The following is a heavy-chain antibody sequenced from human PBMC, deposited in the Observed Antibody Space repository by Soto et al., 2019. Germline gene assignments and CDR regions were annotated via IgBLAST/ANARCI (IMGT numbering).Heavy chain of an antibody. CDR2: IIPIFGTA. V-gene: IGHV1-69*13. D-gene: IGHD3-3*01. Sequence: GASVKVSCKASGGTFSSYAISWVRQAPGQGLEWMGGIIPIFGTANYAQKFQGRVTITADESTSTAYMELSSLRSEDTAVYYCARVTLNDFWSGYYPLGYYYYGMDVWGQGTTVTVSS. CDR3: ARVTLNDFWSGYYPLGYYYYGMDV. CDR1: GGTFSSYA. J-gene: IGHJ6*02.